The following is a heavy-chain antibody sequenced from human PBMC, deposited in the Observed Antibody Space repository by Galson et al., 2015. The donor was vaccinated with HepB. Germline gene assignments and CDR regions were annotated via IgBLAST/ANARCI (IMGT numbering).Heavy chain of an antibody. CDR2: FDPEDGET. CDR1: GYTLTELS. Sequence: SVKVSCKVSGYTLTELSMHWVRQAPGKGLEWMGGFDPEDGETIYAQKFQGRVTMTEDTSTDTAYMELSSLRSEDTAVYYCATTGAGYCSSTSCYLSWYFDLWGRGTLVTVSS. CDR3: ATTGAGYCSSTSCYLSWYFDL. D-gene: IGHD2-2*01. J-gene: IGHJ2*01. V-gene: IGHV1-24*01.